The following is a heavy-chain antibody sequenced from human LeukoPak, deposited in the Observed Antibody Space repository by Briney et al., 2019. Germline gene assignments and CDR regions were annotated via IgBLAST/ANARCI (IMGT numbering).Heavy chain of an antibody. J-gene: IGHJ4*02. CDR3: AGRYELGVFGAVY. Sequence: SETLSLTCTVSGGSISSSNYYWGWIRQPPWKGLEWIGSIYYSGSTYYNPSLISRVTNYVDTSKNQFSLRLSSVTAAETAVYYCAGRYELGVFGAVYWGQGTLVTVSS. CDR2: IYYSGST. D-gene: IGHD3-16*01. CDR1: GGSISSSNYY. V-gene: IGHV4-39*01.